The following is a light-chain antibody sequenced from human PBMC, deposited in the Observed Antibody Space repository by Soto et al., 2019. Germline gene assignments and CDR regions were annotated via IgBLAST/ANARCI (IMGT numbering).Light chain of an antibody. V-gene: IGLV1-40*01. CDR2: GNS. CDR3: QSYDISLTTWV. Sequence: QSVLTQPPSVSGAPRQRVTISCTGSSSNIGGGYDVHWYQQLPGTAPKLLIYGNSNRPSGVPDRFSGSKSGASASLAITGLQAEDEADYYCQSYDISLTTWVFGGGTKLTVL. CDR1: SSNIGGGYD. J-gene: IGLJ3*02.